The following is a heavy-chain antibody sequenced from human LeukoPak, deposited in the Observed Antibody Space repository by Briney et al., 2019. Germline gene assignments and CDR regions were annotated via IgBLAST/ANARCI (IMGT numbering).Heavy chain of an antibody. CDR1: GGSISSYY. D-gene: IGHD6-19*01. V-gene: IGHV4-59*01. CDR2: IYYSGST. CDR3: AREGYSSGWYLTDY. Sequence: SETLSLTCTVSGGSISSYYWSWIRQPPGKGLEWIGYIYYSGSTNYNPSLKSRVTISVDTSKNQFSLKLSSVTAADTAVYYCAREGYSSGWYLTDYWGQGTLVTVSS. J-gene: IGHJ4*02.